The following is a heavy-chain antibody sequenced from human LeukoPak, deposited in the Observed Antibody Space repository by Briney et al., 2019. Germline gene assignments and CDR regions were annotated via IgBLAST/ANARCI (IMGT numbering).Heavy chain of an antibody. CDR1: GGSFSGYY. J-gene: IGHJ4*02. V-gene: IGHV4-34*01. CDR3: ARAAVSDDFWSGYYTEPFDY. CDR2: INHSGST. D-gene: IGHD3-3*01. Sequence: PSETLSLTCAVYGGSFSGYYWSWIRQPPGKGLEWIGEINHSGSTNYNPSLKSRVTISVDTSKNQFSLKLSSVTAADTAVYYCARAAVSDDFWSGYYTEPFDYWGQGTLVTVSS.